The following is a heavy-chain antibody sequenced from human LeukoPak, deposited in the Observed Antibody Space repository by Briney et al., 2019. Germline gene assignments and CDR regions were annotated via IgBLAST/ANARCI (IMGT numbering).Heavy chain of an antibody. Sequence: SQTLSLTCAISGDSVSRNSVAWNWIRQSPSRGLEWLGRTYYRSKWYNDYAVSVKSRITINPDTSKNQFSLQLNSVTPEDTAVYYCAREKYSGSYGFDYWGQGTLVTVSS. CDR1: GDSVSRNSVA. V-gene: IGHV6-1*01. CDR3: AREKYSGSYGFDY. D-gene: IGHD1-26*01. J-gene: IGHJ4*02. CDR2: TYYRSKWYN.